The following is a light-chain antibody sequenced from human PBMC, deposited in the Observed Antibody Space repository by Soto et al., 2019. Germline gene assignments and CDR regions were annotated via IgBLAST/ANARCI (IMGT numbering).Light chain of an antibody. CDR1: QGIRND. CDR2: AAS. Sequence: AIQMTQSPSSLSASVGDRVAITCRASQGIRNDLGWFQQKPGRAPKLLIYAASTLQRGVPPRFSGSGSGTDFTLTISSLQPEDIATYYCLQDYNHPLSFGGGTKVEIK. CDR3: LQDYNHPLS. J-gene: IGKJ4*01. V-gene: IGKV1-6*01.